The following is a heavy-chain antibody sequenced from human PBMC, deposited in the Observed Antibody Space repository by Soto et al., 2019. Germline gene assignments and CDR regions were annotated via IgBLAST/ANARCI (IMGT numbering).Heavy chain of an antibody. CDR1: GFTFSSYW. J-gene: IGHJ6*01. CDR2: IKKDGSEK. Sequence: GGSLRLSCAASGFTFSSYWMSCVRQAPGEGLGLVANIKKDGSEKYYVDSVKGRFTISRDNAKNSLYLQMNRLRAEDTAVYYCAREQYQPIYAYYYYGIDVWGQGNQVTVSS. V-gene: IGHV3-7*01. CDR3: AREQYQPIYAYYYYGIDV. D-gene: IGHD2-2*02.